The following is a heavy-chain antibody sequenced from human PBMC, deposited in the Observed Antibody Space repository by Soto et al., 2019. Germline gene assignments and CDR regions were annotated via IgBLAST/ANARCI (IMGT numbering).Heavy chain of an antibody. CDR1: GGTFSSYA. J-gene: IGHJ4*02. CDR3: ARVHDYDSSGPFDY. D-gene: IGHD3-22*01. V-gene: IGHV1-69*13. Sequence: ASVKVSCKASGGTFSSYAISWVRQAPGQGLEWMGGIIPIFGTANYAQKFQGRVTITADESTSTAYMELSSLRSEDTAVYYCARVHDYDSSGPFDYWGQGTLVTVSS. CDR2: IIPIFGTA.